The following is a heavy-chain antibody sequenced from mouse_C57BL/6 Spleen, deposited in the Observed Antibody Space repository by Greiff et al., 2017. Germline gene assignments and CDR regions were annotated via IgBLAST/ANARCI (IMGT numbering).Heavy chain of an antibody. V-gene: IGHV1-64*01. D-gene: IGHD2-3*01. CDR1: GYTFTSYW. CDR3: ARSNDGYYDGFAY. Sequence: VQLKQPGAELVKPGASVKLSCKASGYTFTSYWMHWVKQRPGQGLEWIGMIHPNSGSTNYNEKFKSKATLTVDKSSSTAYMQLSSLTSEDSAVYYCARSNDGYYDGFAYWGQGTLVTVSA. CDR2: IHPNSGST. J-gene: IGHJ3*01.